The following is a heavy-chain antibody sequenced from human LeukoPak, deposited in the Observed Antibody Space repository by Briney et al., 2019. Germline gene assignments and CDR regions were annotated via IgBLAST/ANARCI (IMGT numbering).Heavy chain of an antibody. CDR3: AKIRFYYDSSFDYWYFDL. CDR1: GFTFSSYA. D-gene: IGHD3-22*01. CDR2: ITASSGGT. J-gene: IGHJ2*01. V-gene: IGHV3-23*01. Sequence: GGSLRLSCAASGFTFSSYAMSWVRQAPGKGLEWVSAITASSGGTYYADSVKGRFTISRDNSKNTLYLQINSLRAEDAAIYYCAKIRFYYDSSFDYWYFDLWGRGTLVTVSS.